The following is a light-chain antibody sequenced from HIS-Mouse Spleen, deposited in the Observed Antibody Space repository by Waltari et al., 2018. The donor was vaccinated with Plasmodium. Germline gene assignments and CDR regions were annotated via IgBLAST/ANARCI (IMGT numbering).Light chain of an antibody. V-gene: IGLV2-11*01. CDR3: CSYAGSYTWV. CDR1: SSDVGGYNY. Sequence: QSALTQPRSVSGSPGQSVTISCTGTSSDVGGYNYLSWYQQHPGKAPKLMSYDVSKRPSGVPDRFSGSKSGNTASLTISGLQAEDEADYYCCSYAGSYTWVFGGGTKLTVL. CDR2: DVS. J-gene: IGLJ3*02.